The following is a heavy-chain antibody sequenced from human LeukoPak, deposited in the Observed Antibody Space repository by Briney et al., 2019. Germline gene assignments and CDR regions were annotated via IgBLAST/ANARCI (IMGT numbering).Heavy chain of an antibody. D-gene: IGHD1-26*01. J-gene: IGHJ4*02. CDR2: ISSSGSTI. CDR1: GFTFSSYE. CDR3: ARNPSGSYDFDY. Sequence: PGGSLRLSCAASGFTFSSYEMNWVRQAPGKGLEWVSYISSSGSTIYYADSVKGRFTISRDNAKNSLYLQMNSLRAEDTAVYYCARNPSGSYDFDYWGQGTLVTVSS. V-gene: IGHV3-48*03.